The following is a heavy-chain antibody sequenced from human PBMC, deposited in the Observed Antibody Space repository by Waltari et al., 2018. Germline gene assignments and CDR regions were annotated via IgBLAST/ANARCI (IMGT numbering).Heavy chain of an antibody. D-gene: IGHD3-10*01. CDR2: IEANKDGGAT. CDR1: GFSFSNGW. J-gene: IGHJ4*02. Sequence: EAQLVESGGGLAKPGGSLRRPCVASGFSFSNGWLTWVRQAPGKGLEWVGRIEANKDGGATNYAAPVKGRFIISRDDSKNTLYLQLTGLTSEDTAVYFCATSNHDGSGISFDYWGQGTLVAVSS. V-gene: IGHV3-15*04. CDR3: ATSNHDGSGISFDY.